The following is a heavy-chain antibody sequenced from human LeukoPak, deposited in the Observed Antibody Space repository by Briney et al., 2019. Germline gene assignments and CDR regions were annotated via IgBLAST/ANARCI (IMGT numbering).Heavy chain of an antibody. J-gene: IGHJ4*02. D-gene: IGHD6-19*01. CDR2: IYHSGST. Sequence: SETLSLTCAVSGYSISSGYYWGWIRQPPGKGLEWIGSIYHSGSTYYNPSLKSRVTISVDTSKNQFSLKLSSVNAADTAVYYCAKINSSGWQKSFDYWGQGTLVTVSS. CDR3: AKINSSGWQKSFDY. V-gene: IGHV4-38-2*01. CDR1: GYSISSGYY.